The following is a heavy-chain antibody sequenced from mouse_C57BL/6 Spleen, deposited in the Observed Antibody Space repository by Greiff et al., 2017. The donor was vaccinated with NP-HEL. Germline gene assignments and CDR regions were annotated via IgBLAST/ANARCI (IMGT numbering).Heavy chain of an antibody. J-gene: IGHJ2*01. CDR1: GYSITSGYY. V-gene: IGHV3-6*01. CDR2: ISYDGST. CDR3: ASPSTVEGYFDY. D-gene: IGHD1-1*01. Sequence: EVQLQESGPGLVKPSQSLSLTCSVTGYSITSGYYWNWIRQFLGNKLEWMGYISYDGSTNYNPSLKNRISITLDTSKNQFFLKLNSVTSEDTATYYCASPSTVEGYFDYWGQGTTLTVSS.